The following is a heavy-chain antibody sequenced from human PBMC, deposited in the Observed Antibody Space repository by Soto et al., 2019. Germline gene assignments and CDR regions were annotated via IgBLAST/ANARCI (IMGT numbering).Heavy chain of an antibody. D-gene: IGHD6-13*01. Sequence: GGSLRLSCAASGFTFSTQDMTWVRQAPGKGLEWVSSIGSSGIDSYHADSVRGRFTISRDNSKRTLYLHMTSLTAEDTALYYCATLRSAAHFDYWGQGTLVTVSS. CDR3: ATLRSAAHFDY. J-gene: IGHJ4*02. CDR1: GFTFSTQD. CDR2: IGSSGIDS. V-gene: IGHV3-23*01.